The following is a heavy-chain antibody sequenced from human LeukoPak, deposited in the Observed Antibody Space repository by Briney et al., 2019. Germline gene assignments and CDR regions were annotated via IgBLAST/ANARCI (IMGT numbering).Heavy chain of an antibody. CDR1: GYSISSGYY. Sequence: SETLSLTCAVSGYSISSGYYWGWVRQPPGKGLEWIGSIYHSGSTYYNPSLKSRVTISVDTSKNQFSLKLSSVTPADTAVYYCAAGLWFGDPAFDYWGQGTLATVSS. D-gene: IGHD3-10*01. CDR2: IYHSGST. J-gene: IGHJ4*02. V-gene: IGHV4-38-2*01. CDR3: AAGLWFGDPAFDY.